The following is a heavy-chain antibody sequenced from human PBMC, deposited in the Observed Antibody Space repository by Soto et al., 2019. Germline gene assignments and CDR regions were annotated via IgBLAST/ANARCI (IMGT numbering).Heavy chain of an antibody. CDR2: IIPIFGTA. J-gene: IGHJ6*02. D-gene: IGHD3-3*01. V-gene: IGHV1-69*13. CDR1: GGTFSSYA. Sequence: ASVKVSCKASGGTFSSYAISWVRQAPGQGLEWMGGIIPIFGTANYAQKFQGRVTITADESTSTAYMELSSLRSEDTAVYYCARGNTIFGVVIPCYYGMDVWGQGTTVTVSS. CDR3: ARGNTIFGVVIPCYYGMDV.